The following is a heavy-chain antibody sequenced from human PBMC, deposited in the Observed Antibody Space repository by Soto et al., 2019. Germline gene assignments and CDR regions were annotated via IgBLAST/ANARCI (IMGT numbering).Heavy chain of an antibody. V-gene: IGHV1-69*01. CDR2: IIPIFGTA. Sequence: QVQLVQSGAEVKKPGSSVKVSCKASGGTFSSYAISWVRQAPGQGREWMGGIIPIFGTANYAQKFQGRVTITADESTSTAYMELSSLRSEDTAVYYCARGALVEATTYYYYGMDVWGQGTTVTVSS. CDR1: GGTFSSYA. D-gene: IGHD5-12*01. J-gene: IGHJ6*02. CDR3: ARGALVEATTYYYYGMDV.